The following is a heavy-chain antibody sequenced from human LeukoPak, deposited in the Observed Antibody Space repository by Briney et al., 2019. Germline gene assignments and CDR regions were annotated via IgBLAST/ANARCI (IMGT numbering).Heavy chain of an antibody. Sequence: SETLSLTCTVSGYSISSGYYWGWIRQPPGKGLEWIGSIYHSGSTYYNPSLKSRVTISVDTSKNQFSLKLSSVTAADTAVYYCATYDILTGYHGFDYWGQGTLVTVSS. CDR1: GYSISSGYY. CDR3: ATYDILTGYHGFDY. D-gene: IGHD3-9*01. CDR2: IYHSGST. J-gene: IGHJ4*02. V-gene: IGHV4-38-2*02.